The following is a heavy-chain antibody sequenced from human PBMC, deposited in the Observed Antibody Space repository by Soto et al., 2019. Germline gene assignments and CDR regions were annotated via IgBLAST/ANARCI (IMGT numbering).Heavy chain of an antibody. CDR2: VIPIFGTP. CDR3: TRSQGCSSSLETDYYYYYGMDA. D-gene: IGHD2-2*01. J-gene: IGHJ6*02. V-gene: IGHV1-69*01. Sequence: QVQLVQYGAEVKKPGSSVKVSCKAPGGTFSTYAISWVRQAPGQGLEWMGGVIPIFGTPKYAQKFQGRVTITAEEFSASGYMERRSLRSEDAAVYYCTRSQGCSSSLETDYYYYYGMDAWGQGTTVTVSS. CDR1: GGTFSTYA.